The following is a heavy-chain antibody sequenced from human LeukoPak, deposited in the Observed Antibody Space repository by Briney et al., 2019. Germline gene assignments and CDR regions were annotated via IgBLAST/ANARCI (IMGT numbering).Heavy chain of an antibody. Sequence: SETLSLTCTVSGGSVTTSYYWGWIRQPPGKRLEWIGSIYYSGSTYYNPSLKSRVTISVDTSKNQFSLKLSPVTAADTAVYYCAGIPDCSGGSCIEYYFDYWGQGTLVTVSS. J-gene: IGHJ4*02. D-gene: IGHD2-15*01. CDR1: GGSVTTSYY. CDR3: AGIPDCSGGSCIEYYFDY. CDR2: IYYSGST. V-gene: IGHV4-39*01.